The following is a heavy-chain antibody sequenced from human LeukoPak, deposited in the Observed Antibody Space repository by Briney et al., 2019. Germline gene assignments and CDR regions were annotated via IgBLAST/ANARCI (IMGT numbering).Heavy chain of an antibody. Sequence: PGGFLRLSCAASGFTFSSYAMSWVRQAPGKGLEWVSATSGSGGSTYYADSVKGRFTISRDSSKSSQYLQMNSLRAEDTAVYYCAKDRQWAYNYYFDYWGQGTLVTVSS. CDR1: GFTFSSYA. CDR2: TSGSGGST. D-gene: IGHD5-24*01. V-gene: IGHV3-23*01. CDR3: AKDRQWAYNYYFDY. J-gene: IGHJ4*02.